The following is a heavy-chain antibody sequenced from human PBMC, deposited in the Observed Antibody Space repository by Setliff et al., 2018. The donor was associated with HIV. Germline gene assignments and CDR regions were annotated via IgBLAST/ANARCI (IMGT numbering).Heavy chain of an antibody. Sequence: KASETLSLTCTVSGSSISISSYYWGWIRQPPGKGLEWMGSIYYSGSTYYNPSLKSRVTISVDTSKNQFSLKLSSVTAADSAVYYCARIVATITCYDYWGQGTLVTVSS. CDR2: IYYSGST. CDR1: GSSISISSYY. CDR3: ARIVATITCYDY. D-gene: IGHD5-12*01. J-gene: IGHJ4*02. V-gene: IGHV4-39*07.